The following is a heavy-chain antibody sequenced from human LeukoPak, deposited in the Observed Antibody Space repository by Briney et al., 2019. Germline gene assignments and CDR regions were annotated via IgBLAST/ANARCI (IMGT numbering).Heavy chain of an antibody. Sequence: GGSLRLSCAASGFTFSSYAMSWVRQAPGKGLEWVSGTSGSGGSTYYAGSVKGRFTISRDNSKNTLYLQMNSLRVEDTAVYYCAKNGGSQCYSHLNSWGQGTLVTVSS. D-gene: IGHD2-15*01. V-gene: IGHV3-23*01. CDR3: AKNGGSQCYSHLNS. CDR2: TSGSGGST. CDR1: GFTFSSYA. J-gene: IGHJ4*02.